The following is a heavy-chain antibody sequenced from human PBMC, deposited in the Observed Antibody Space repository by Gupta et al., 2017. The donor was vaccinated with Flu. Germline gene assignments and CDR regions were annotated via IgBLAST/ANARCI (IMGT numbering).Heavy chain of an antibody. J-gene: IGHJ6*02. V-gene: IGHV3-74*01. CDR3: ARERGGPKYYGLDV. CDR2: LNTDGTST. D-gene: IGHD1-26*01. Sequence: HWVRQAPGKGLVWVSRLNTDGTSTAYADSVRGRFTISRDNARNTVYLHLDSLRGEDTAVYYCARERGGPKYYGLDVWGRGTTVIVYS.